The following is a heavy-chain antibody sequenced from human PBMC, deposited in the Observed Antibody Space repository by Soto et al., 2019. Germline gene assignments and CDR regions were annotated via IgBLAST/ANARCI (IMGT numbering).Heavy chain of an antibody. J-gene: IGHJ6*02. D-gene: IGHD3-22*01. V-gene: IGHV3-7*04. CDR3: ARFYYDSSGYLPSPYYYYYGMDV. CDR1: GFTFSSYW. Sequence: GGSLRLSCAASGFTFSSYWMSWIRQAPGKGLEWVANIKQDGSEKYYVDSVKGRFTISRDNAKNLLYLQMNSLRAEDTAVYYCARFYYDSSGYLPSPYYYYYGMDVWGQGTTVTVSS. CDR2: IKQDGSEK.